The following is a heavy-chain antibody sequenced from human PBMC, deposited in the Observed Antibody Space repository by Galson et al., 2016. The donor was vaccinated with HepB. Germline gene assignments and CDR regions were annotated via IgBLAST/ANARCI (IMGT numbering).Heavy chain of an antibody. J-gene: IGHJ4*02. CDR3: AREARHSYDKYYFDY. CDR2: VSSDGTFA. Sequence: SLRLSCAVSGFTFGAYWMHWVRQVPGKGLVWIARVSSDGTFATYADSAKGRFTVSRDNAKNTLYLQVNSLSAEDTALYYCAREARHSYDKYYFDYWGQGALVTVSS. CDR1: GFTFGAYW. V-gene: IGHV3-74*01. D-gene: IGHD3-3*01.